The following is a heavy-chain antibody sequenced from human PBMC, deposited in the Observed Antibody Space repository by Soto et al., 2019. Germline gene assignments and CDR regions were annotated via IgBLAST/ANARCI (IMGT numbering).Heavy chain of an antibody. CDR1: GFTFTNYA. J-gene: IGHJ4*02. CDR2: LSGSGGST. D-gene: IGHD3-3*01. V-gene: IGHV3-23*01. CDR3: AASPFGVVMEFDY. Sequence: GGSLRLSCAASGFTFTNYAMSWVRQAPGKGLEWVSGLSGSGGSTYYADSVKGRFTVSRDNSKNTLYLQMNSLRAEDTAVYYCAASPFGVVMEFDYWGQGILVTVSS.